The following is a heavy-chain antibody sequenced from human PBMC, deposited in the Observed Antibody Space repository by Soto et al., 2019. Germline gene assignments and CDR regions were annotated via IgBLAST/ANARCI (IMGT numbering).Heavy chain of an antibody. CDR3: AKTLGDYDFWSGYYLAYYYYGMDV. Sequence: PGGSPRLSCAASGFTFSSYAMSWVRQAPGKGLEWVSAISGSGGSTYYADSVKGRFTISRDNSKNTLYLQMNSLRAEDTAVYYCAKTLGDYDFWSGYYLAYYYYGMDVWGQGTTVTVSS. D-gene: IGHD3-3*01. CDR2: ISGSGGST. CDR1: GFTFSSYA. J-gene: IGHJ6*02. V-gene: IGHV3-23*01.